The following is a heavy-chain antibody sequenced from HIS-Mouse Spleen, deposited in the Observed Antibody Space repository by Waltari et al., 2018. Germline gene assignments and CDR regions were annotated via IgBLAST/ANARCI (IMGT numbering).Heavy chain of an antibody. CDR3: ARDGYSGYGHDAFDI. D-gene: IGHD5-12*01. CDR1: GGAISSSSYY. V-gene: IGHV4-39*07. CDR2: IYYSGRT. J-gene: IGHJ3*02. Sequence: QLQLQESGPGLVKPSETLSLTCTVSGGAISSSSYYWRWIRQPPGKGLEWIGSIYYSGRTYYNPSLKSRVTISVDTSKNQFSLKLSSVTAADTAVYYCARDGYSGYGHDAFDIWGQGTMVTVSS.